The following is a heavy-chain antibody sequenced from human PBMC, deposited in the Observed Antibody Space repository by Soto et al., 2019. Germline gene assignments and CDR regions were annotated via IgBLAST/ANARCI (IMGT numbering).Heavy chain of an antibody. J-gene: IGHJ4*02. V-gene: IGHV4-59*01. CDR1: GGYISSNY. CDR2: VYNSGST. Sequence: KTSETLSLTCTVSGGYISSNYWTWIRQPPGKGLEWIGYVYNSGSTNYNPSLKSRVTISEDTSKSQFSLKVNSMTAADTAVYYCARYRREAVAGYTLDNWGQGILVTVSS. CDR3: ARYRREAVAGYTLDN. D-gene: IGHD6-13*01.